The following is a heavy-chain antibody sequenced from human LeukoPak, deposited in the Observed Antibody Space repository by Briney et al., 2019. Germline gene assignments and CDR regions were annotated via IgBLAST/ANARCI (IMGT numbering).Heavy chain of an antibody. Sequence: PSETLSLTCTVSGGSISSSSYYWGWIRQPPGQGLEWIGTIPYSGNAYYSPSLKSRVTISVDTSKNQFSLKVSSVTAADTAVYYCARYPYSGISGWQAFDYWGQGTLVTVRS. J-gene: IGHJ4*02. CDR1: GGSISSSSYY. CDR3: ARYPYSGISGWQAFDY. D-gene: IGHD6-19*01. V-gene: IGHV4-39*01. CDR2: IPYSGNA.